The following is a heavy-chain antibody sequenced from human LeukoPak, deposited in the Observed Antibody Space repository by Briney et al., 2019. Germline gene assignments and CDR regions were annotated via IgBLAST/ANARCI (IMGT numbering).Heavy chain of an antibody. J-gene: IGHJ5*01. Sequence: PSETLSLTCSVSGDFSDIDYLSWIRQPAGKGLEWIGRIYTGGSTNYNPSPKTRVSMSLDKSKKEVSLNLTSVTAADTAVYYCAKDLGINTGWFGFDSWGQGTLVTVSS. CDR3: AKDLGINTGWFGFDS. CDR2: IYTGGST. CDR1: GDFSDIDY. V-gene: IGHV4-4*07. D-gene: IGHD6-19*01.